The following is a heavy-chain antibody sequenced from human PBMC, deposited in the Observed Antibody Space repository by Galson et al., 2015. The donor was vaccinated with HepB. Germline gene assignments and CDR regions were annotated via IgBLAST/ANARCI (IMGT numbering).Heavy chain of an antibody. CDR1: GFTFSSYA. V-gene: IGHV3-30*04. J-gene: IGHJ4*02. CDR3: ARDTSRFDYYYGSGAFDY. CDR2: ISYDGSNK. Sequence: SLRLSCAASGFTFSSYAMHWVRQAPGKGLEWVAVISYDGSNKYYADSVKGRFTISRDNSKNTLYLQMNSLRAEDTAVYYCARDTSRFDYYYGSGAFDYWGQGTLVTVSS. D-gene: IGHD3-10*01.